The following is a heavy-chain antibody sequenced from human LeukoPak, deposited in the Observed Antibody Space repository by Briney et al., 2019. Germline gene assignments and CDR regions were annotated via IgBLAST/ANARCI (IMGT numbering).Heavy chain of an antibody. V-gene: IGHV3-7*05. CDR2: IKQDGSEE. CDR3: ARWNSGWEFDY. D-gene: IGHD6-19*01. J-gene: IGHJ4*02. Sequence: QSGGSLRLSCAASAFSFSDYWMTWVRQAPGKGLHWVAHIKQDGSEEYHVDSVKGRFTISRDNAKTSLYLQMNSLRAEDTAVYYCARWNSGWEFDYWGQGTLVSVSS. CDR1: AFSFSDYW.